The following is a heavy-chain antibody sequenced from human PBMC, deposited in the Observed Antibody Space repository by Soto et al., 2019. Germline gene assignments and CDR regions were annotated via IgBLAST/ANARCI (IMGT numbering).Heavy chain of an antibody. CDR1: GLAFSTYW. J-gene: IGHJ4*02. D-gene: IGHD2-21*02. CDR2: INFDGSTT. Sequence: GGSLRLSCEASGLAFSTYWMHWVRQAPGKGLVWVARINFDGSTTTYADSVKGRFIISRDNAKNTLFVQMNSLRAEDTAVYYCAKDPEVVVTAPDYWGQGTLVTVSS. CDR3: AKDPEVVVTAPDY. V-gene: IGHV3-74*01.